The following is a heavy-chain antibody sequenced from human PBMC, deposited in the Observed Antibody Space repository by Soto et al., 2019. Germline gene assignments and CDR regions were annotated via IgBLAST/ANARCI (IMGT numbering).Heavy chain of an antibody. CDR1: GDSISSGGYY. CDR3: ARVREGVYYMDV. Sequence: SETLSLTCTVSGDSISSGGYYWSWIRQHPGKGLEWIGYIYYTGGTYYNPSLKTRLTISLDTSKNQFSLKLSSVTAADTAVYYCARVREGVYYMDVWGKGTTVTVSS. J-gene: IGHJ6*03. V-gene: IGHV4-31*03. D-gene: IGHD1-26*01. CDR2: IYYTGGT.